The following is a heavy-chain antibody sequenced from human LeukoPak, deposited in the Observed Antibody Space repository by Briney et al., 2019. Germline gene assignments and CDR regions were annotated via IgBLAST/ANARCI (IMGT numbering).Heavy chain of an antibody. CDR3: ANYCSGGSCYSALGYFQH. CDR2: IYSDSST. Sequence: GGSLMLSCGASGFTGSSNYMSWVRQAPGKGLEGVSVIYSDSSTYYADSVKGTFTISRDNSKNTLSLKMNSLRAEDTAVYYCANYCSGGSCYSALGYFQHWGQGTMVTVSS. CDR1: GFTGSSNY. J-gene: IGHJ1*01. D-gene: IGHD2-15*01. V-gene: IGHV3-66*01.